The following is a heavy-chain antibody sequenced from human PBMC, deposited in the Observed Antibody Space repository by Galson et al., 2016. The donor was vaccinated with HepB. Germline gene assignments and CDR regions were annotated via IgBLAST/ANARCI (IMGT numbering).Heavy chain of an antibody. Sequence: QSGAEVKKPGGSLRISCEGSGYIFIDFWIAWVRQMPGKGLELMGIVYPGDSDTRYSPSFQGQVTISADKSIKTAYLQWSSLKASDTAMYYCARPVVGGGYYPHAFDIWGPGTMVTVSS. CDR1: GYIFIDFW. J-gene: IGHJ3*02. V-gene: IGHV5-51*01. D-gene: IGHD3-3*01. CDR3: ARPVVGGGYYPHAFDI. CDR2: VYPGDSDT.